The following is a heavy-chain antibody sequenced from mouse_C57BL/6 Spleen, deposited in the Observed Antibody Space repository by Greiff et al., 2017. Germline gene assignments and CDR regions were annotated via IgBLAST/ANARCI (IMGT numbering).Heavy chain of an antibody. Sequence: EVKLVESGAELVRPGASVKLSCTASGFNIKDDYMHWVKQRPEQGLEWIGWIDPENGDTEYASKFQGKATITADTSSNTAYLQLSSLTSEDTAVYYCTTSLTGTGAMDYWGQGTSVTVSS. CDR1: GFNIKDDY. CDR2: IDPENGDT. V-gene: IGHV14-4*01. CDR3: TTSLTGTGAMDY. D-gene: IGHD4-1*01. J-gene: IGHJ4*01.